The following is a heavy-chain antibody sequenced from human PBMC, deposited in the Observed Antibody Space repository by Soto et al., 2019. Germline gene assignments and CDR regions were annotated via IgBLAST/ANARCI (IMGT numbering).Heavy chain of an antibody. D-gene: IGHD2-2*01. CDR2: IRGSGVNT. J-gene: IGHJ6*02. V-gene: IGHV3-23*01. CDR1: GFIYSSYSA. CDR3: AKGVMVPAASGMGV. Sequence: EVQVLESGGGLVQPGVSLRLSGITSGFIYSSYSAMRWVRQAPGKGLEWLSTIRGSGVNTYHADSVKGRFTISRDNSKKTVYLHMNGLRAEDTAVYYCAKGVMVPAASGMGVWGQGTTVTVSS.